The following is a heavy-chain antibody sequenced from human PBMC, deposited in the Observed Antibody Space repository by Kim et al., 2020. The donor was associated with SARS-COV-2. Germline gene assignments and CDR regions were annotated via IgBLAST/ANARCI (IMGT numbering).Heavy chain of an antibody. CDR3: ARVGGVFSNWFDP. J-gene: IGHJ5*02. CDR2: INHSGST. D-gene: IGHD3-16*01. CDR1: GGSFSGYY. Sequence: SETLSLTCAVYGGSFSGYYWSWIRQPPGKGLEWIGEINHSGSTNYNPSLKSRVTISVDTSKNQFSLKLSSVTAADTAVYYCARVGGVFSNWFDPWGQGTLVTVSS. V-gene: IGHV4-34*01.